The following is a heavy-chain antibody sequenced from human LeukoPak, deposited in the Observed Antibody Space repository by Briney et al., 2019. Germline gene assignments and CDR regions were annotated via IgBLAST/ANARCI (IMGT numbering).Heavy chain of an antibody. D-gene: IGHD5-18*01. CDR3: ARQGYSYGLPIDY. CDR2: IYYSGST. CDR1: GGSISSYY. Sequence: SETLSPTCTVSGGSISSYYWSWIRQPPGKGLEWIGYIYYSGSTNYNPSLKSRVTISVDTSKNQFSLKLSSVTAADTAAYYCARQGYSYGLPIDYWGQGTLVTVSS. V-gene: IGHV4-59*08. J-gene: IGHJ4*02.